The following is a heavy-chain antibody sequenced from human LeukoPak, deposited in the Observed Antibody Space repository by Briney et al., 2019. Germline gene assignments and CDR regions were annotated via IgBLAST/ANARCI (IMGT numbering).Heavy chain of an antibody. V-gene: IGHV3-33*01. Sequence: QSGWSLRLSCAASGFTFRNYGMHWVRQAPGKGLEWVAVIRYDGSNKYYADSVKGRFTMSRDNSKNTLFLQMNSLRVDDTAVYYCARDRSVRYFDLWGRGTLVTVSS. CDR1: GFTFRNYG. D-gene: IGHD3-3*01. CDR2: IRYDGSNK. CDR3: ARDRSVRYFDL. J-gene: IGHJ2*01.